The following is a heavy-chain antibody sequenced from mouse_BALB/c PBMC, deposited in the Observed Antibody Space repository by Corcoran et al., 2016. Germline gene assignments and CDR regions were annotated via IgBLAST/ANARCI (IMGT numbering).Heavy chain of an antibody. CDR1: GYTFTNYG. Sequence: QIQLVQSGPELKKPGETVKISCKASGYTFTNYGMNWVKQAPGKNLKWMGWINTYTGEPTYADDFKGRFAFSLETSASTASLQINNLKNEDTATYFCASDPSGFAYWGQGTLVTVSA. CDR2: INTYTGEP. J-gene: IGHJ3*01. V-gene: IGHV9-3-1*01. CDR3: ASDPSGFAY.